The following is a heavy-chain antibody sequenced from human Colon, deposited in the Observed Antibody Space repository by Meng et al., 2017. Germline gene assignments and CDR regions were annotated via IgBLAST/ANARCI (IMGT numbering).Heavy chain of an antibody. CDR3: ARDGGHRADS. CDR1: GFTFSSYW. CDR2: INGDGSSI. Sequence: GESLKISCAASGFTFSSYWMHWVRQVPGKGLVWVSRINGDGSSISYADSVKGRFTISRDNAKNTLYLQMNSLRAEDTAVYYCARDGGHRADSWGQGTRVTVSS. V-gene: IGHV3-74*01. J-gene: IGHJ4*02. D-gene: IGHD2-15*01.